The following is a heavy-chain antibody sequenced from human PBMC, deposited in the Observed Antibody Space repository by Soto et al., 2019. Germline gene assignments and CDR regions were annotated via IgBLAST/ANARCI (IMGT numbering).Heavy chain of an antibody. CDR2: MHPNSGNT. Sequence: QVQLVQSGAEVKKPGASVKVSCKASGYTFTSYDINWVRQATGQGLEWMGWMHPNSGNTGYAQKCQGRVTMTRNTSISTASMELSSLRSEYTAVYYCATSTNDYGDRHWGQGTLVTVS. D-gene: IGHD4-17*01. CDR1: GYTFTSYD. CDR3: ATSTNDYGDRH. V-gene: IGHV1-8*01. J-gene: IGHJ4*02.